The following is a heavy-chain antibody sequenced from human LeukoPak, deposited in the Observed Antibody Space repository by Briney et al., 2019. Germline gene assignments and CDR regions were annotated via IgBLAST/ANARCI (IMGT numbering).Heavy chain of an antibody. Sequence: SETLSLTCAVCGGSFSGYYWSWIRQPPGKELEGIGEINHSGSTNYNPSLKSRVTISVDTSKNQFSLKLSSVTAADTAVYYCARGLEIYGGYFDYWGQGTLVTVTS. V-gene: IGHV4-34*01. CDR2: INHSGST. J-gene: IGHJ4*02. CDR1: GGSFSGYY. D-gene: IGHD4/OR15-4a*01. CDR3: ARGLEIYGGYFDY.